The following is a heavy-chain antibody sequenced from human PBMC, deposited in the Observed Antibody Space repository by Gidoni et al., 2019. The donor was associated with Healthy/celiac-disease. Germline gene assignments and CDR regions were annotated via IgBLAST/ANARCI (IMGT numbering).Heavy chain of an antibody. Sequence: QVQLVESGGGVVQPGRSLRLSCAASGFSFSSYAMHWVRQAPGKGLEWVAVISYDGSNKYYADSVKGRFTISRDNYKNTLYLQMNSLRAEDTAVYYCARAAVVPAARYYFDYWGQGTLVTVSS. J-gene: IGHJ4*02. CDR1: GFSFSSYA. D-gene: IGHD2-2*01. CDR3: ARAAVVPAARYYFDY. V-gene: IGHV3-30-3*01. CDR2: ISYDGSNK.